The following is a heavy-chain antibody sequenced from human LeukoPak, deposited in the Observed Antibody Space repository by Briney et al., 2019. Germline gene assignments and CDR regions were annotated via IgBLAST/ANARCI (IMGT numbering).Heavy chain of an antibody. D-gene: IGHD6-13*01. V-gene: IGHV1-2*02. CDR2: INPNTGGT. Sequence: GASVKVPCKASGYTFTAYYIHWVRQAPGQGLEWMGWINPNTGGTNYAQKFQGGVTMTRDTSISTAYMELSSLRSDDTAVYYCATQPGAAGARGDWFDPWGQGTLVTVSS. CDR3: ATQPGAAGARGDWFDP. J-gene: IGHJ5*02. CDR1: GYTFTAYY.